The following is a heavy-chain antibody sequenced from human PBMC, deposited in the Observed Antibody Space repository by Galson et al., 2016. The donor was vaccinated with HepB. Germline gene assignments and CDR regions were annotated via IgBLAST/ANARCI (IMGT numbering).Heavy chain of an antibody. CDR1: GFIFHDYG. CDR2: ISGDGGTT. V-gene: IGHV3-43*02. CDR3: AKEKGSIFGGVNDYCYCGMDV. D-gene: IGHD3-3*02. J-gene: IGHJ6*02. Sequence: SLRLSCAASGFIFHDYGMHWVRQAPGKGLEWVSIISGDGGTTYYADSVKGRFTISRDNSKNSLYLQMNSLRTDDTALYYCAKEKGSIFGGVNDYCYCGMDVWGPGTTVTVSS.